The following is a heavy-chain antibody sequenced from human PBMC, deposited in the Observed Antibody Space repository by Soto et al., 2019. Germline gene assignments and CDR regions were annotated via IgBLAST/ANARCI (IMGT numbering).Heavy chain of an antibody. D-gene: IGHD1-26*01. V-gene: IGHV3-30*18. CDR2: ISNDGSNQ. J-gene: IGHJ5*02. CDR1: GFTFSSYA. CDR3: AKEGGRNYYRYNWFDP. Sequence: LSLTCAASGFTFSSYAMHWVRQAPGKGLEWVAVISNDGSNQYYGDSVKGRFTISRDNSKNTLNLLMNSLRAEDTAVYYCAKEGGRNYYRYNWFDPWGQGTPVTVSS.